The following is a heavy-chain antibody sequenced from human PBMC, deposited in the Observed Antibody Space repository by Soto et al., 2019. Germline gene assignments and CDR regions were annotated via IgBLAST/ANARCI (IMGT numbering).Heavy chain of an antibody. V-gene: IGHV4-31*03. CDR1: GGSISSGGYY. D-gene: IGHD2-8*01. CDR3: ARDRPYCTNGVCSKTDGYYFDY. CDR2: IYYSGST. Sequence: SETLSLTCTVSGGSISSGGYYWSWIRQHPGKGLEWIGYIYYSGSTYYNPSLKSRVTISVDTSKNQFSLKPSSVTAADTAVYYCARDRPYCTNGVCSKTDGYYFDYWGQGTLVTVSS. J-gene: IGHJ4*02.